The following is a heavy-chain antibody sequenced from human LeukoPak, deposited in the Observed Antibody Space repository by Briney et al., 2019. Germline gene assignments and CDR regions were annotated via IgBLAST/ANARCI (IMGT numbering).Heavy chain of an antibody. V-gene: IGHV3-20*04. Sequence: GGSLRLSCAASGFTFSSYGMSWVRQAPGKGLEWVSGINWNGGSTGYADSVKGRFTISRDNAKNSLYLQMNSLRAEDTALYYCARGGYNPYYFDYWGQGTLVTVSS. D-gene: IGHD5-24*01. CDR3: ARGGYNPYYFDY. CDR2: INWNGGST. J-gene: IGHJ4*02. CDR1: GFTFSSYG.